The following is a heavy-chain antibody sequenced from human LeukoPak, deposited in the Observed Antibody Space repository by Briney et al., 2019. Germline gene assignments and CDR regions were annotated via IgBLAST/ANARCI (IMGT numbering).Heavy chain of an antibody. V-gene: IGHV1-2*02. Sequence: ASVKVSCKASGYTFTGYYMHWVRQAPGQGLEWMGWINPNSGGTNYAQKFQGRVTMTRDTSISTAYMELSRLRSEDTAVYCCARDLGDILTGLSLNWGQGTLVTVSS. CDR3: ARDLGDILTGLSLN. CDR2: INPNSGGT. CDR1: GYTFTGYY. J-gene: IGHJ4*02. D-gene: IGHD3-9*01.